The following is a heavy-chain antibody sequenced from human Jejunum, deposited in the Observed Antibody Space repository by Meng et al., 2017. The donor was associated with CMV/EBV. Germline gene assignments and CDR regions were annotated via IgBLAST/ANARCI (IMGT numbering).Heavy chain of an antibody. CDR2: ISTDKGKT. J-gene: IGHJ4*02. V-gene: IGHV1-18*01. CDR1: GYSFTTFD. Sequence: KASGYSFTTFDISWVRQAPGQGLEWMGWISTDKGKTNYAPNLQGRVTMTTDTSTSTAYLELRGLRSDDTALYFCARGLIAALFDYWGQGTLVTVSS. CDR3: ARGLIAALFDY. D-gene: IGHD6-25*01.